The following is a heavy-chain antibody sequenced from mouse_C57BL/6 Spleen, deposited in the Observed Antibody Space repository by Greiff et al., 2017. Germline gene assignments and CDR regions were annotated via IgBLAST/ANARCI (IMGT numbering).Heavy chain of an antibody. V-gene: IGHV1-74*01. CDR3: AIFTTVVHWYFDV. CDR2: IHPSDSDT. Sequence: VQLQQPGAELVKPGASVKVSCKASGYTFTSYWMHWVKQRPGQGLEWIGRIHPSDSDTTYNQKFKGKATLTVDKSSSTAYMQLSSLTSEDSAVYYVAIFTTVVHWYFDVWGTGTTVTVSS. CDR1: GYTFTSYW. J-gene: IGHJ1*03. D-gene: IGHD1-1*01.